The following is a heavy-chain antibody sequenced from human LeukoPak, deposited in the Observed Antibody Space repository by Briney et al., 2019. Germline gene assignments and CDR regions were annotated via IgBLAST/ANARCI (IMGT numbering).Heavy chain of an antibody. CDR2: IYYSGST. CDR1: GGSISSNSYY. Sequence: PSETLSLTCTVSGGSISSNSYYWGWIRQPPGKGLEWIGSIYYSGSTYYNSSLKSRVTISVDTSKNQFSLKLSSVTAADTAVYYCARGHDYGDYEPFDYWGQGTLVTVSS. J-gene: IGHJ4*02. V-gene: IGHV4-39*07. CDR3: ARGHDYGDYEPFDY. D-gene: IGHD4-17*01.